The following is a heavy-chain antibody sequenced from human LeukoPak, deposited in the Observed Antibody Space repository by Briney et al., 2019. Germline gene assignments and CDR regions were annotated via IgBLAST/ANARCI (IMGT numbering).Heavy chain of an antibody. CDR3: ASLKSYYDSSGYLVTDAFDI. Sequence: ASVKVSCKASGYTFTSYGISWVRQAPGQGLEWMGWISAYNGNTNYAQKLQGRVTMTTDTSTSTAYMELRSLKSDDTAVYYCASLKSYYDSSGYLVTDAFDIWGQGTMVTVSS. J-gene: IGHJ3*02. CDR2: ISAYNGNT. CDR1: GYTFTSYG. D-gene: IGHD3-22*01. V-gene: IGHV1-18*01.